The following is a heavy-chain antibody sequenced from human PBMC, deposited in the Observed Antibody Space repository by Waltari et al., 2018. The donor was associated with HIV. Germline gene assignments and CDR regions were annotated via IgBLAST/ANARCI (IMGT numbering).Heavy chain of an antibody. CDR1: GFTFSNYG. J-gene: IGHJ4*02. D-gene: IGHD5-18*01. CDR3: ASGYGGRNFDF. V-gene: IGHV3-33*01. CDR2: IWYDGRNK. Sequence: QVKLVESGGGVVQPGKSVRLSCAASGFTFSNYGMHWVRQAPGKGLEWVAFIWYDGRNKFYADSVKGRFTISRDNSRNTVYLQMDSVRVDDTAVYYCASGYGGRNFDFWGPGTPVSVSS.